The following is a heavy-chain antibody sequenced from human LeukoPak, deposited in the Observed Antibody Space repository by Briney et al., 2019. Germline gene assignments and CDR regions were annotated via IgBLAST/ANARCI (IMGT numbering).Heavy chain of an antibody. D-gene: IGHD3-3*01. CDR2: IRGSGGST. Sequence: PGGSLRLSCADPGFTFSSYAMSWVRQAPGKGLEWVSAIRGSGGSTYYADSVKGRFTISRDNSKNTLYLQMNSLRAEDTAVYYCAKAVSYDFWSGYYNYFDYWGQGTLVTVSS. V-gene: IGHV3-23*01. CDR1: GFTFSSYA. J-gene: IGHJ4*02. CDR3: AKAVSYDFWSGYYNYFDY.